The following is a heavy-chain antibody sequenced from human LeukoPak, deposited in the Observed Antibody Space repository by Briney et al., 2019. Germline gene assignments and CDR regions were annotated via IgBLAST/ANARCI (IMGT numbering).Heavy chain of an antibody. CDR2: IHYSGST. Sequence: PSETLSLTCTVSGDSMISYYWSWIRQPPGKGVEWIGYIHYSGSTNYNPSLKSRVTISVDTSKNQFSLKLRSVTAADTAMYYCARAPLALIVFDIWGQGTMVTVSS. J-gene: IGHJ3*02. CDR1: GDSMISYY. CDR3: ARAPLALIVFDI. D-gene: IGHD2-21*01. V-gene: IGHV4-59*01.